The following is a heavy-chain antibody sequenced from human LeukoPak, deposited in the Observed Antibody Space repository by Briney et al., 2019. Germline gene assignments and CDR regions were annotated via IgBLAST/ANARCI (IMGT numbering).Heavy chain of an antibody. CDR2: ISGSGGST. Sequence: GGSLRLSCAASGFTFSSYAMSWVRQAPGKGLEWVSGISGSGGSTYYADSVKGRFTISRDNSKNTLYLQMNSLRAEDTAVYYCAGHSSSPFDPWGQGTLVTVSS. V-gene: IGHV3-23*01. CDR1: GFTFSSYA. D-gene: IGHD6-13*01. J-gene: IGHJ5*02. CDR3: AGHSSSPFDP.